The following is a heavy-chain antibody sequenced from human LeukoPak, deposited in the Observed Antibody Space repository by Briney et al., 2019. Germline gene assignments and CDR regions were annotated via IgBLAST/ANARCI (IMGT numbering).Heavy chain of an antibody. CDR3: ARVPEFGGSYSAPFDY. J-gene: IGHJ4*02. CDR1: GESFSGYY. Sequence: SETLSLTCAVYGESFSGYYWSWIRQPPGKGLEWIGEINHSGSTNYNPSLKSRVTISVDTSKNQFSLKLSSVTAADTAVYYCARVPEFGGSYSAPFDYWGQGTLVTVSS. D-gene: IGHD1-26*01. V-gene: IGHV4-34*01. CDR2: INHSGST.